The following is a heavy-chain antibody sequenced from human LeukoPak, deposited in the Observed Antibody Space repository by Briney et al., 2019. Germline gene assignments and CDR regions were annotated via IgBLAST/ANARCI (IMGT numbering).Heavy chain of an antibody. V-gene: IGHV3-23*01. D-gene: IGHD6-13*01. CDR2: ISGSGGST. J-gene: IGHJ5*02. CDR3: ATPGIAAAGTEDWFDP. Sequence: GGSLRLSCAASGFTFSSYAMSWVRQAPGKGLEWASAISGSGGSTYYADSVKGRFTISRDNSKNTLYLQMNSLRAEDTAVYYCATPGIAAAGTEDWFDPWGQGTLVTVSS. CDR1: GFTFSSYA.